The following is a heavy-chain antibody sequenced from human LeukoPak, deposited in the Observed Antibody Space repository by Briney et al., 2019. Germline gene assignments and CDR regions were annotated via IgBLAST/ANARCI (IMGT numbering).Heavy chain of an antibody. CDR1: GGTFSSYV. CDR3: ARVLQRITMIVVGSQRNSNWFDP. D-gene: IGHD3-22*01. CDR2: IIPILGIA. V-gene: IGHV1-69*04. Sequence: RASVKVSCKASGGTFSSYVISWVRQAPGQGLEWMGRIIPILGIANYAQKFQGRVTITADKSTSTAYMELSSLRSEDTAVYYCARVLQRITMIVVGSQRNSNWFDPWGQGTLVTVSS. J-gene: IGHJ5*02.